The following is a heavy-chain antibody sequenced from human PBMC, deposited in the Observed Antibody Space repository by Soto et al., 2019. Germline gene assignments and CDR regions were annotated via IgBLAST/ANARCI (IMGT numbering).Heavy chain of an antibody. Sequence: EVQLLESGGGLVQPGGSLRLSCAASGFTFSSSAMSWVRQAPGKGLDWVSAISGNGDTTYYADSVKGRFTITRDISKSSMYLQMNSVRAEDTVVYYCANIRGYDWGSTTFRHGGQCTLVTVSS. CDR2: ISGNGDTT. J-gene: IGHJ1*01. CDR1: GFTFSSSA. D-gene: IGHD5-12*01. CDR3: ANIRGYDWGSTTFRH. V-gene: IGHV3-23*01.